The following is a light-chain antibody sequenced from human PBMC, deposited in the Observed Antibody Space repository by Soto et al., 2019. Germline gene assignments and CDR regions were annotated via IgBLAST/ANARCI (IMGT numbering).Light chain of an antibody. CDR3: QQSYSTIT. V-gene: IGKV1-9*01. Sequence: IQLTQSPSSLSASVGDRVTITCRASQDIPIYLVWYQQXPGEAPKMLIYAASTSYGGVPSRFSGSGSGTDFALTITSLQAEDFATDYCQQSYSTITFGQGTRLEI. CDR2: AAS. CDR1: QDIPIY. J-gene: IGKJ5*01.